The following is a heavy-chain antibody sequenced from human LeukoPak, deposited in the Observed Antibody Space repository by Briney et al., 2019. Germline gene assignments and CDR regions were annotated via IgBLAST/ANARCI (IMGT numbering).Heavy chain of an antibody. V-gene: IGHV1-24*01. D-gene: IGHD1-26*01. CDR2: FDPEDGET. CDR3: ATASHLVGATVGYYYGMDV. CDR1: GYTLTELS. Sequence: GASVKVSCKVSGYTLTELSMHWVRQAPGKGLEWMGGFDPEDGETIYAQKFQGRVTMTEDTSTDTAYMELSSLRSEDTAVYYCATASHLVGATVGYYYGMDVWGQGTTVTVSS. J-gene: IGHJ6*02.